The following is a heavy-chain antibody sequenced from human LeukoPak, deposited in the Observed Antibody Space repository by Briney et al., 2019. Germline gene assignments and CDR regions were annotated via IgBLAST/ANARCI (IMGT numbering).Heavy chain of an antibody. D-gene: IGHD3-22*01. CDR2: ISTSGSGT. CDR3: ARRGFYDTSGYLFDY. J-gene: IGHJ4*02. CDR1: GFIFSRYE. V-gene: IGHV3-48*03. Sequence: GGSLRLSCVASGFIFSRYEMNWVRQAPGKGLEGVSYISTSGSGTYYADSVKGRFTISRDNAKNSLYLQMNSLRAEDTAVYYCARRGFYDTSGYLFDYWGQGTLVTVSS.